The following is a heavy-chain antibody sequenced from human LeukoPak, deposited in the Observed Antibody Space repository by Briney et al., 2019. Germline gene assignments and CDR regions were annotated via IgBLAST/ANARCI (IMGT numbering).Heavy chain of an antibody. Sequence: GGSLRLSCAASGFTFSSYSMNWVRQAPGKGLEWVSSISSSSSYIYYADSVKGRFTISRDNVKNSLYLQMNSLRAEDTAVYYCARDPGIAAPVDYWGQGTLVTVSS. CDR1: GFTFSSYS. V-gene: IGHV3-21*01. J-gene: IGHJ4*02. CDR3: ARDPGIAAPVDY. CDR2: ISSSSSYI. D-gene: IGHD6-13*01.